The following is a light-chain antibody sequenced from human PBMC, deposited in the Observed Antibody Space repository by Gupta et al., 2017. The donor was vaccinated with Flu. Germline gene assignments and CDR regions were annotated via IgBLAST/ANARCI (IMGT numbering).Light chain of an antibody. V-gene: IGLV3-25*02. CDR2: RDT. CDR1: GLSNRF. Sequence: YELTQPPSVSVSPGQTARITCSGDGLSNRFAYWYQQKPGQAPVLVIYRDTERPSGIPERFSASNSGTTVTLTISGVQAEDEADYYCQSGDTRGNNYVFGSGTKVTVL. J-gene: IGLJ1*01. CDR3: QSGDTRGNNYV.